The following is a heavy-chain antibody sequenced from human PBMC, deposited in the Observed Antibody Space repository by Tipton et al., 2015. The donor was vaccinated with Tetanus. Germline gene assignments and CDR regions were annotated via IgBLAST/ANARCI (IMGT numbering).Heavy chain of an antibody. CDR3: AKDAAAVTTYLGWFDP. J-gene: IGHJ5*02. CDR2: ISGSGGST. V-gene: IGHV3-23*01. D-gene: IGHD4-17*01. CDR1: GFTFSSYA. Sequence: SLRLSCAASGFTFSSYAMSWVRQAPGKGLEWVSAISGSGGSTYYADSVKGRFTISRDNSKNTLYLQMNSLRAEDTAVYYCAKDAAAVTTYLGWFDPWGQGTLVTVSS.